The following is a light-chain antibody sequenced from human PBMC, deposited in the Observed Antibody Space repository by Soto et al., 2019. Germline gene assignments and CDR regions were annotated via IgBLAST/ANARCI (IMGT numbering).Light chain of an antibody. Sequence: EIVMTQSPATLSVSPGERATLSCRAAQSIKTNLAWYQQKPGQAPRLLIYGASTRATGVPGRVSGSGSGTEFTLTISRLQSEDFAVYYCQQYDNWLPTFGQGTRLESK. CDR1: QSIKTN. CDR3: QQYDNWLPT. V-gene: IGKV3-15*01. J-gene: IGKJ5*01. CDR2: GAS.